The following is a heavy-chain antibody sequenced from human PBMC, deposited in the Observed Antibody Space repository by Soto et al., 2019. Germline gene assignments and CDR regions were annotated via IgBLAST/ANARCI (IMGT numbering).Heavy chain of an antibody. Sequence: QVQLVQSGAEVKKPGSSVKVSCKASGGTFSSYGISWVRQAPGQGLEWMGGIIPMFGKVKYAQKFQGRVTITADESTSTAYMELSSLTSKDTAMYYCARETSVRGVIITSSPWFDPWGQGTLVTVSS. CDR2: IIPMFGKV. CDR1: GGTFSSYG. D-gene: IGHD3-10*01. CDR3: ARETSVRGVIITSSPWFDP. V-gene: IGHV1-69*01. J-gene: IGHJ5*02.